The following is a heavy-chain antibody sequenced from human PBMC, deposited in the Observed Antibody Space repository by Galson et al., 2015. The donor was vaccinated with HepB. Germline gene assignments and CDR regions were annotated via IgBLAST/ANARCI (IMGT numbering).Heavy chain of an antibody. CDR3: ATSPLWFGEFNFDY. CDR2: ISGSGGST. CDR1: GFTFSSYA. D-gene: IGHD3-10*01. V-gene: IGHV3-23*01. J-gene: IGHJ4*02. Sequence: SLRLSCAASGFTFSSYAMSWVRQAPGKGLEWVSAISGSGGSTYYADSVKGRFTISRDNSKNTLYLQMNSLRAEDTAVYYCATSPLWFGEFNFDYWGQGTLVTVSS.